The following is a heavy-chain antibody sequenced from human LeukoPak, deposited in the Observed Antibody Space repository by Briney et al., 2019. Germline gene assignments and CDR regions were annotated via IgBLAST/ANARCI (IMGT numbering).Heavy chain of an antibody. CDR1: GFTFDDYA. D-gene: IGHD3-10*01. CDR2: ISWNSGSI. J-gene: IGHJ4*02. V-gene: IGHV3-9*01. CDR3: AKDIMGVRGVSFDY. Sequence: GRSLRLSCAASGFTFDDYAMHWVRQAPGKGLEWVSGISWNSGSIGYADSVKGRFTISRDNAKNSLYLQMNSLRAEDTALYYCAKDIMGVRGVSFDYWGQGTLVTVSS.